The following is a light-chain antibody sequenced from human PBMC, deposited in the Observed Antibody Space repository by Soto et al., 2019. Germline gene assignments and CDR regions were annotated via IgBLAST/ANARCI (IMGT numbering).Light chain of an antibody. J-gene: IGKJ1*01. CDR2: KAS. V-gene: IGKV1-5*03. Sequence: DIQMTQSPSTLSGSVGDSVTITCRASQTTSSWLAWYQQKPGKAPKLLIYKASTLKSGVPSSFSGSGSGTEFTLTISSLQNDEFATYDCQHYNSYSEAFGQGTKVDLK. CDR1: QTTSSW. CDR3: QHYNSYSEA.